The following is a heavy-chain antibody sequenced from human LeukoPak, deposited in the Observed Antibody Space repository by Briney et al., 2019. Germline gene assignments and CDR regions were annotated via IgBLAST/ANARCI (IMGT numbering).Heavy chain of an antibody. CDR1: GSSISSYY. CDR3: ARVVYYGYTYGKYYFDY. D-gene: IGHD5-18*01. J-gene: IGHJ4*02. CDR2: IYYSGST. V-gene: IGHV4-59*01. Sequence: ETLSLTCTVSGSSISSYYWSWIRQPPGKGLEWIGYIYYSGSTNYNPSLKGRVTISIDTSKNQFSLKLSSVTAADTAMYYCARVVYYGYTYGKYYFDYWGQGTLVTVSS.